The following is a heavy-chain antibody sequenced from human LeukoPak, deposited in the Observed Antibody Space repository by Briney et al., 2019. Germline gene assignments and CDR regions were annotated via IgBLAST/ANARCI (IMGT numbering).Heavy chain of an antibody. J-gene: IGHJ4*02. CDR1: GDSVSSKNGA. V-gene: IGHV6-1*01. CDR3: ARDFGTTGWHTFDY. D-gene: IGHD6-19*01. Sequence: SQTLSLTCVVSGDSVSSKNGAWDWLRQSPSRGLEWLGRTYYRSKRYNDYAESMEGRMTISQDISKNQYSRHLNSVTPGDTAVYYCARDFGTTGWHTFDYWGQGTLVTVSS. CDR2: TYYRSKRYN.